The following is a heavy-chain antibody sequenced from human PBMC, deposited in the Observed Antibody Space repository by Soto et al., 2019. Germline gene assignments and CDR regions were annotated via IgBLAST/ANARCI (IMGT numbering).Heavy chain of an antibody. CDR1: GYSFTSYW. J-gene: IGHJ6*02. CDR3: ARTSAAGKYYYGMDV. Sequence: PGESLKISCKGSGYSFTSYWIGWVREMPGKGLEWMGIIYPGDSDTRYSPSFQGQVTISADKSISTAYLQWSSLKASDTAMYYCARTSAAGKYYYGMDVWGQGTTVTVSS. D-gene: IGHD6-13*01. CDR2: IYPGDSDT. V-gene: IGHV5-51*01.